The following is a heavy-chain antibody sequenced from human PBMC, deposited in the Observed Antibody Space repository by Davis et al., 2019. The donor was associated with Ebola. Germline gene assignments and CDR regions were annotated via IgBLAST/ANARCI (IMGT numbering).Heavy chain of an antibody. D-gene: IGHD3-10*01. CDR2: IYYSWST. CDR3: ARDSSITMVRNDAFDI. J-gene: IGHJ3*02. V-gene: IGHV4-31*03. Sequence: MPSETLSLTCTVSGGSISSGGYYWSWIRQHPGKGLEWIGYIYYSWSTYYNPSLKSRVTISVDPSKNQFSLKLSSVTAADTAVYYCARDSSITMVRNDAFDIWGQGTMVTVSS. CDR1: GGSISSGGYY.